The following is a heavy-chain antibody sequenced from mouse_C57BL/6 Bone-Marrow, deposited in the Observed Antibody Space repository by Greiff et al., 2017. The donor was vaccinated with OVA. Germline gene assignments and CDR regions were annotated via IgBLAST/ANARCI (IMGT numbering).Heavy chain of an antibody. CDR3: ARGGGSSSFDC. CDR2: ISYSGST. J-gene: IGHJ2*01. D-gene: IGHD1-1*01. V-gene: IGHV3-1*01. CDR1: GYSITSGYD. Sequence: EVKLMESGPGMVKPSQSLSLTCTVTGYSITSGYDWHWIRHFPGNKLEWMGHISYSGSTNYNPSLKSRISITHDTSKTHFFLMLNSVTTEDTATYYCARGGGSSSFDCWGQGTTLTVSS.